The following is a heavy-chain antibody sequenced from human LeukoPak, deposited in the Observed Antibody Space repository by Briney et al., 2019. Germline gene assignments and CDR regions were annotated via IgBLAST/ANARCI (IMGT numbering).Heavy chain of an antibody. Sequence: GGSLGLSCAASGFTFSDYYMTWLRQAPGKGLEWLSYISNSGSTVFYADSVKGRFTVFRDNAKRSLYLQTESLRDDDTAVYHCALGTINKDYYFGMDVWGQGTTVTVSS. V-gene: IGHV3-11*01. CDR1: GFTFSDYY. CDR3: ALGTINKDYYFGMDV. CDR2: ISNSGSTV. D-gene: IGHD2-8*01. J-gene: IGHJ6*02.